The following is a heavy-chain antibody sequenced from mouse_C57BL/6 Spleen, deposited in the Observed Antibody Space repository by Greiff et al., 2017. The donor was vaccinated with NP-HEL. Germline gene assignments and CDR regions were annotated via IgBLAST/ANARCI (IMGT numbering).Heavy chain of an antibody. Sequence: QVQLKESGPELVKPGASVKLSCKASGYTFTSYDINWVKQRPGQGLEWIGWIYPRDGSTKYNEKFKGKATLTVDTSSSTAYMELHSLTSEDSAVYFCARERDDGYYPYAMDYWGQGASGTVAS. CDR1: GYTFTSYD. J-gene: IGHJ4*01. D-gene: IGHD2-3*01. CDR2: IYPRDGST. V-gene: IGHV1-85*01. CDR3: ARERDDGYYPYAMDY.